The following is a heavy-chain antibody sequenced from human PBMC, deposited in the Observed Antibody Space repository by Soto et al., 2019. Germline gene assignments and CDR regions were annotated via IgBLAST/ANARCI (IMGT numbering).Heavy chain of an antibody. Sequence: GGSLRLSCAASGFTFSDYYMSWIRQAPGKGLEWVSYISSSSSYTNYADSVKGRFTISRDNAKNSLYLQMNSPRAEDTAVYYCASISGSYSGNWFDPWGQGTLVTVFS. CDR2: ISSSSSYT. CDR1: GFTFSDYY. J-gene: IGHJ5*02. CDR3: ASISGSYSGNWFDP. D-gene: IGHD1-26*01. V-gene: IGHV3-11*06.